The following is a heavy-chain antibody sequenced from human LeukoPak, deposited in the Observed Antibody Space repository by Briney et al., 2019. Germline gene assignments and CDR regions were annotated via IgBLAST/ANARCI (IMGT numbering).Heavy chain of an antibody. CDR2: ISGSGGST. D-gene: IGHD5-18*01. V-gene: IGHV3-23*01. CDR3: ARDGGYSYGGGYYYYMDV. J-gene: IGHJ6*03. CDR1: GFTFSSYA. Sequence: GGSLRLSCAASGFTFSSYAMSWVRQAPGKGLEWVSAISGSGGSTYYADSVKGRFTISRDNAKNSLYLQMNSLRAEDTALYYCARDGGYSYGGGYYYYMDVWGKGTTVTVSS.